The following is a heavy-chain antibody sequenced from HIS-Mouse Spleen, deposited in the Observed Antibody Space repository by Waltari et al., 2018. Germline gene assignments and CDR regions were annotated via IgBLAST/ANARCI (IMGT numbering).Heavy chain of an antibody. V-gene: IGHV4-59*01. CDR1: GGSLSSYS. Sequence: QVQLQESGPGLVKPSETLSLTCTVSGGSLSSYSWSWIRQPPGKGLEWIGYIYYSGSTNYNPSLKSRVTISVDTSKNQFSLKLRSVTAADTAVYYCARASRDLLLPRYFDLWGRGTLVTVSS. CDR2: IYYSGST. CDR3: ARASRDLLLPRYFDL. J-gene: IGHJ2*01.